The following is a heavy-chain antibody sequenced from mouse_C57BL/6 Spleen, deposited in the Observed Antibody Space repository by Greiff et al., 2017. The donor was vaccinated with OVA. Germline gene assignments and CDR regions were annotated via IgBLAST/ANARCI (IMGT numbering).Heavy chain of an antibody. CDR3: ARGHWYFDV. V-gene: IGHV5-17*01. J-gene: IGHJ1*03. CDR1: GFTFSDYG. Sequence: EVQLQQSGGGLVKPGGSLKLSCAASGFTFSDYGMHWVRQAPEKGLEWVAYISSGSSTIYYADTVKGRFTISRDNANNTLFLQMTSLRSEDTAMYYCARGHWYFDVWGTGTTVTVSS. CDR2: ISSGSSTI.